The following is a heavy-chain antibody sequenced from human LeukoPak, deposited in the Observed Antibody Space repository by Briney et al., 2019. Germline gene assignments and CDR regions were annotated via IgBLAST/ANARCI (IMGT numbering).Heavy chain of an antibody. V-gene: IGHV3-53*01. CDR2: IFGDGRT. J-gene: IGHJ4*02. CDR1: GFTVSSKY. Sequence: GGSLRLSCAASGFTVSSKYMSWVRQAPGMGLEWISVIFGDGRTHYADSMKGRFTISRDNSKNTLYLQMSSLRAEDTAAYYCARVRSGYDWDFDYWGQGTLVTVSS. CDR3: ARVRSGYDWDFDY. D-gene: IGHD5-12*01.